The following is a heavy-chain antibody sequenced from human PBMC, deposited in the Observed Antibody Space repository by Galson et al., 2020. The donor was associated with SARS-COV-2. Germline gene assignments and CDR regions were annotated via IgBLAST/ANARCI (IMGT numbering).Heavy chain of an antibody. CDR2: IHPSGST. J-gene: IGHJ2*01. Sequence: SETLSLTCAVSGYSISTTNYWGWVRQPPGKGLEWIGRIHPSGSTYYNPSLKSRVTISLDTSRNQFSLTLHSVTAADTALYYCARQGVNMIVLVTVPGWFFDLWGRGTLVSVSS. CDR1: GYSISTTNY. V-gene: IGHV4-38-2*01. D-gene: IGHD3-22*01. CDR3: ARQGVNMIVLVTVPGWFFDL.